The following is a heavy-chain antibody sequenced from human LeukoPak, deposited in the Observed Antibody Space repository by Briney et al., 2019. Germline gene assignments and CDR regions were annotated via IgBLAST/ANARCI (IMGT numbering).Heavy chain of an antibody. CDR1: GYTFTGYY. V-gene: IGHV1-2*04. Sequence: ASVKVSCKASGYTFTGYYMHWVRQAPGQGLELMGWINPNSGGTSYAQKFQGWVTMTRDTSISTAYMELSRLRSDDTAVYYCARDNRGILWFGAPRLFYFDYWGQGTLVTVSS. CDR2: INPNSGGT. D-gene: IGHD3-10*01. CDR3: ARDNRGILWFGAPRLFYFDY. J-gene: IGHJ4*02.